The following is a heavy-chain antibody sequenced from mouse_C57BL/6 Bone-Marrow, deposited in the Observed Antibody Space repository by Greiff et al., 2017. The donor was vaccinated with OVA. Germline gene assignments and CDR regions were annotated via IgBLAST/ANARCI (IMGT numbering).Heavy chain of an antibody. J-gene: IGHJ2*01. V-gene: IGHV1-80*01. Sequence: QVQLKESGAELVKPGASVKISCKASGYAFSSYWMNWVKQRPGKGLEWIGQIYPGDGDTNYNGKFKGKATLTADKSSSTAYMQLSSLTSEDSAVYFCARSLGKILKLGYWGQGTTLTVSS. CDR1: GYAFSSYW. CDR3: ARSLGKILKLGY. CDR2: IYPGDGDT. D-gene: IGHD4-1*01.